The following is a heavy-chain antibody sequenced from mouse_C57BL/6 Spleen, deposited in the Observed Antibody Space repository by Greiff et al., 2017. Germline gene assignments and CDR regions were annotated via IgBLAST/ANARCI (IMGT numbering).Heavy chain of an antibody. CDR3: ARSGIYYGGSDYWYFDV. CDR1: GYSFTDYN. CDR2: INPNYGTT. Sequence: EVQLQQSGPELVKPGASVKISCKASGYSFTDYNMNWVKQSTGTSLEWIGVINPNYGTTSYNQKFTGKATLTVDQSSSTAYMQLNSLTSEDSAVYYCARSGIYYGGSDYWYFDVWGTGTTVTVSS. D-gene: IGHD1-1*01. J-gene: IGHJ1*03. V-gene: IGHV1-39*01.